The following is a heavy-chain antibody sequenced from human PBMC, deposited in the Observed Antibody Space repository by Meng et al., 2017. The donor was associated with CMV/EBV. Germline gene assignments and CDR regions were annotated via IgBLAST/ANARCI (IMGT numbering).Heavy chain of an antibody. CDR1: YA. CDR2: ISYDGSNK. J-gene: IGHJ5*02. D-gene: IGHD2-2*02. V-gene: IGHV3-30*04. CDR3: AREGVRGDIVVVPAAISWFDP. Sequence: YAMDWVRQAQGKGLEWVAVISYDGSNKYYADSVKGRFTISRDNSKNTLYLQMNSLRAEDTAVYYCAREGVRGDIVVVPAAISWFDPWGQGTLVTVSS.